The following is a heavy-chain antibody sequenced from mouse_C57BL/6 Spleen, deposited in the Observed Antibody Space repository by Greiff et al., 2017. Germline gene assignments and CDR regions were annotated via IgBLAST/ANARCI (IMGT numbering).Heavy chain of an antibody. Sequence: QVQLQQPGAELVKPGASVRLSCKASGYTFTSYWMRWVQQRPGQALEWFGMIHPNSGSNNYNEKFKSKATLTVDKSSSTAYMQRSSLTSEDSAVKYRAREKNYGRFYAMDGWGKGTSVTVSS. J-gene: IGHJ4*01. V-gene: IGHV1-64*01. D-gene: IGHD1-1*02. CDR1: GYTFTSYW. CDR3: AREKNYGRFYAMDG. CDR2: IHPNSGSN.